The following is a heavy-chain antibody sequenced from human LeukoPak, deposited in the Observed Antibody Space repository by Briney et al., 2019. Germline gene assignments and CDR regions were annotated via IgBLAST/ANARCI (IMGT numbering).Heavy chain of an antibody. J-gene: IGHJ5*02. CDR3: ARTKARLVVPAARRGWFDP. CDR2: IYYSGST. D-gene: IGHD2-2*01. Sequence: SETLSLTCTVSGGSISSSSYYWGWIRQPPGKGLEWIGSIYYSGSTYYNPSLKSRVTISVDTSKNQFSLKLSSVTAADTAVYYCARTKARLVVPAARRGWFDPWGQGTLVTVSS. CDR1: GGSISSSSYY. V-gene: IGHV4-39*01.